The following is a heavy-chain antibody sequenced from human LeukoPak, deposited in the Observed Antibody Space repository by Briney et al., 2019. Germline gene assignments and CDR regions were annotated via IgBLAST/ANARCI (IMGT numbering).Heavy chain of an antibody. CDR1: GYTFIGYY. J-gene: IGHJ5*02. CDR3: ARDLRAALSYGSGGGNWFDP. Sequence: ASVKVSCKVSGYTFIGYYIHWVRQAPGQGLEWMGWINPNSGATNYAQKFQGRVTMTRDTSISTAYMELSRLRSDDTAVYYCARDLRAALSYGSGGGNWFDPWGQGTLVTVSS. D-gene: IGHD3-10*01. V-gene: IGHV1-2*02. CDR2: INPNSGAT.